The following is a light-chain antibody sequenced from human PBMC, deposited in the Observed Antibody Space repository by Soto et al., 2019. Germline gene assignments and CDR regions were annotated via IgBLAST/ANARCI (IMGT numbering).Light chain of an antibody. CDR1: QSVLYSSNNKKY. V-gene: IGKV4-1*01. CDR2: WAS. Sequence: IVMTHSRDSLAGSLGERATISCNSIQSVLYSSNNKKYLAWYQQKPGQPPKLLIYWASTRESGVPERLSGSGYGTDLTITISSMKDEDVDVYQCQQYLHNTRTFGHGTKVDIK. CDR3: QQYLHNTRT. J-gene: IGKJ1*01.